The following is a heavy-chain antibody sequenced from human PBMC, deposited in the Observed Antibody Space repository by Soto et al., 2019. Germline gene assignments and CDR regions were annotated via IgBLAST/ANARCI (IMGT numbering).Heavy chain of an antibody. V-gene: IGHV3-20*01. CDR1: GFTFDDYG. CDR2: INWNDGST. D-gene: IGHD3-3*01. CDR3: ARLDYDFWSGYYTTKTHYYYYYMDV. Sequence: EVQLVESGGGVVRPGGSLRLSCAASGFTFDDYGMSWVRQAPGKGLEWVSGINWNDGSTGYADSVKGRFTISRDNAKNSLYLQMNSLRAEDTALYHCARLDYDFWSGYYTTKTHYYYYYMDVWGKGTTVTVSS. J-gene: IGHJ6*03.